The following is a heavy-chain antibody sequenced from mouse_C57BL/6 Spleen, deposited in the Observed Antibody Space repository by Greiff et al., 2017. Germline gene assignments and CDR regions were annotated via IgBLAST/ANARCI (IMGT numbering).Heavy chain of an antibody. D-gene: IGHD1-1*01. J-gene: IGHJ1*03. CDR3: ARNPTVVVEGDWYFDV. Sequence: EVQRVESGGGLVKPGGSLKLSCAASGFTFSDYGMHWVRQAPEKGLEWVAYISRGSSTISYADTVKGRFTISRDNAQHTLFLQMTGLRSEDTAMYYCARNPTVVVEGDWYFDVGGTGTTVTVSS. CDR2: ISRGSSTI. CDR1: GFTFSDYG. V-gene: IGHV5-17*01.